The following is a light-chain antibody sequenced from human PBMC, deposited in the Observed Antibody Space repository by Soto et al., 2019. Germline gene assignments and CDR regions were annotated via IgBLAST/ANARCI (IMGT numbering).Light chain of an antibody. CDR2: EVS. J-gene: IGLJ2*01. Sequence: QSALTQPPSAPGSPGQSVTISCTGTSSDVGGYNYVSWYQQHPGKAPKLMIYEVSKRPSGVPDRFSGSKSGNTASLTVSGLQAEDEADYYCSSYAGSSSEVFGGGTKLTVL. V-gene: IGLV2-8*01. CDR1: SSDVGGYNY. CDR3: SSYAGSSSEV.